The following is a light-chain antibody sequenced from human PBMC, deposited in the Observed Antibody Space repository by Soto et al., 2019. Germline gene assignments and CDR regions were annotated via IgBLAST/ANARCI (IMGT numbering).Light chain of an antibody. CDR1: QRVSSTY. J-gene: IGKJ3*01. Sequence: IVLTQSPGTLSLFPGERATLSCRASQRVSSTYFAWYRQKPGQPPRLLIYGASKRATGVPDRVSGSGSGTDFTLTINRLEPEDFAVYYCQHYASSPPGFTFGPGTKVDIK. CDR2: GAS. CDR3: QHYASSPPGFT. V-gene: IGKV3-20*01.